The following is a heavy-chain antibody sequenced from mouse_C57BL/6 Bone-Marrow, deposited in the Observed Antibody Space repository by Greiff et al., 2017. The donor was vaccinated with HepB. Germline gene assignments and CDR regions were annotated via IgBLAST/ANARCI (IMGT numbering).Heavy chain of an antibody. CDR1: GYSFTDYN. Sequence: VQLQQSGPELVKPGASVKISCKASGYSFTDYNMNWVKQSNGKSLEWIGVINPNYGTTSYNQKFKGKATLTVDQSSRTAYMQLNSLTSEDSAVYYCARRSRAIYYGNSLYAMDYWGQGTSVTVSS. V-gene: IGHV1-39*01. CDR3: ARRSRAIYYGNSLYAMDY. J-gene: IGHJ4*01. CDR2: INPNYGTT. D-gene: IGHD2-1*01.